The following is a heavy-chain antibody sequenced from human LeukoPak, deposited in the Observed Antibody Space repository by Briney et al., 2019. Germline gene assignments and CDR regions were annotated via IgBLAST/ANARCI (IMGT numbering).Heavy chain of an antibody. Sequence: SGPALVKPTQTLTLTFTFAGFSLTTPGMSVSWIRQPPGKPLECLARINWSNDKFCSTSLKPRLTISSDTSKNQRVLIMTNMDPVDTATFFCARSLYSGYDAWGQGSLVTVSS. CDR3: ARSLYSGYDA. D-gene: IGHD5-12*01. J-gene: IGHJ4*02. V-gene: IGHV2-70*04. CDR2: INWSNDK. CDR1: GFSLTTPGMS.